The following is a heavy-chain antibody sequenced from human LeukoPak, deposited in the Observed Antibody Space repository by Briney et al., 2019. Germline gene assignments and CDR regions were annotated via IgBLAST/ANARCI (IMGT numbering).Heavy chain of an antibody. J-gene: IGHJ3*02. Sequence: PSETLSLICSVPNGSISSYSWTWIRQPAGKGLEWIGRIYTSGSANYNPSLRSRVTMSEDTSKKQFSLRLSSVTAADPAVYYCAREVQEKGRGFEMWGQGTMVTVSS. CDR2: IYTSGSA. D-gene: IGHD4/OR15-4a*01. CDR3: AREVQEKGRGFEM. V-gene: IGHV4-4*07. CDR1: NGSISSYS.